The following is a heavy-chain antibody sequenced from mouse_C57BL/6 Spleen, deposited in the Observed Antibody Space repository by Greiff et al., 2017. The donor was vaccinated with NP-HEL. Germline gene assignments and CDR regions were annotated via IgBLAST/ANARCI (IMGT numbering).Heavy chain of an antibody. CDR3: GRGDWDLPFAY. J-gene: IGHJ3*01. Sequence: QVQLKESGAELVRPGTSVKMSCKASGYTFTNYWIGWAKQRPGHGLEWIGDIYPGGGYTNYNEKFKGKATLTADKSSSTAYMQFSSLTSEDSAIFYCGRGDWDLPFAYWGQGTLVTVSA. D-gene: IGHD4-1*01. V-gene: IGHV1-63*01. CDR1: GYTFTNYW. CDR2: IYPGGGYT.